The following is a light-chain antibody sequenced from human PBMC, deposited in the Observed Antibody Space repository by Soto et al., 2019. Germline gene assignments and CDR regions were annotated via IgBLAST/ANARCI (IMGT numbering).Light chain of an antibody. CDR1: QSALFNSNNKNY. CDR2: WAS. Sequence: DIVMTQSPDSLAVSLGERATINCKSSQSALFNSNNKNYIAWYQQKPGQPPKLLIYWASTRESGVPDRFSGSGSGTDFTLTINSLQAEDVAVYYCQQYFTTPSWTFGQGPTVEIK. CDR3: QQYFTTPSWT. V-gene: IGKV4-1*01. J-gene: IGKJ1*01.